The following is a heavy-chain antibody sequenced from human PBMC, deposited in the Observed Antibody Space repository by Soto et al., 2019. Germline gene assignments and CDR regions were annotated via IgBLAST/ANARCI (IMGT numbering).Heavy chain of an antibody. CDR2: ISYDGSNK. D-gene: IGHD1-26*01. CDR3: ARDWRPYSGSPCFDY. J-gene: IGHJ4*02. Sequence: GGSLRLSCAASGFTFSSYAMHWVRQAPGKGLEWVAVISYDGSNKYYADSVKGRFTISRDNSKNTLYLQMNSLRAEDTAVYYCARDWRPYSGSPCFDYWGQGTLVTVSS. V-gene: IGHV3-30-3*01. CDR1: GFTFSSYA.